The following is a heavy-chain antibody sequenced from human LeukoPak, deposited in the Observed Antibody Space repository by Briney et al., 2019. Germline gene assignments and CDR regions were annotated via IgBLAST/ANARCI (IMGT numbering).Heavy chain of an antibody. CDR1: GYTFTGYY. D-gene: IGHD6-13*01. V-gene: IGHV1-2*02. CDR3: ARTHQQLDSNWFDP. J-gene: IGHJ5*02. Sequence: ASVTVSCKASGYTFTGYYMHWVRQAPGHGLEWMGWINPNSGGTNYAQKLQGRVTMTRDTSISTAYMELSRLRSDDTAVYYCARTHQQLDSNWFDPWAQGTLVTVSS. CDR2: INPNSGGT.